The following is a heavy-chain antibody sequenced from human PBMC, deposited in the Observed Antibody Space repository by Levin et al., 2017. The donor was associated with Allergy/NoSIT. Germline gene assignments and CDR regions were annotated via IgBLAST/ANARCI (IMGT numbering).Heavy chain of an antibody. J-gene: IGHJ5*02. D-gene: IGHD3-3*01. CDR3: AGGEVGAKYYDFWSGYHRGWFDP. CDR2: IYYSGST. Sequence: SQTLSLTCTVSGGSISSYYWSWIRQPPGKGLEWIGYIYYSGSTNYNPSLKSRVTISVDTSKNQFSLKLSPVTAADTAVYYCAGGEVGAKYYDFWSGYHRGWFDPWGQGTLVTVSS. V-gene: IGHV4-59*01. CDR1: GGSISSYY.